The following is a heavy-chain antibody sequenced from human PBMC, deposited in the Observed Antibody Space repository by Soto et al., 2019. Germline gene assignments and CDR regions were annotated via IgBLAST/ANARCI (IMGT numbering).Heavy chain of an antibody. CDR3: AKRPGTWLAKYGFDF. V-gene: IGHV3-23*01. CDR1: GFTFSSYA. Sequence: PGGSLRLSCAASGFTFSSYAMSWVRQAPGKGLEWVSAISGSGGSTYYADSVKGRFTISRDNAKKTLYLQMNSLRAEDTAVYYCAKRPGTWLAKYGFDFWGQGTLVTVSS. J-gene: IGHJ4*02. CDR2: ISGSGGST. D-gene: IGHD6-19*01.